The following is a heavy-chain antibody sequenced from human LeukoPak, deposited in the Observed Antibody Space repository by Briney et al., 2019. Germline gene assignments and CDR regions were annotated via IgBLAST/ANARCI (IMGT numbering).Heavy chain of an antibody. CDR3: AKPPDWYCSSPSCHFAAPFDC. D-gene: IGHD2-2*01. Sequence: GGSLRLSCAASGFTFSNYGIHWVRQAPGRGLEWVAVISYDGNKKYYAGSVKGRFTISRDNSKNTLYLQVNTLRAEDTAVYYCAKPPDWYCSSPSCHFAAPFDCWGQGTLVTVSS. CDR2: ISYDGNKK. J-gene: IGHJ4*02. V-gene: IGHV3-30*18. CDR1: GFTFSNYG.